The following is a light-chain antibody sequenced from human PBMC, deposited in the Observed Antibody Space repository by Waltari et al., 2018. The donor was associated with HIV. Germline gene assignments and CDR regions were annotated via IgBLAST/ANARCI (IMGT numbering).Light chain of an antibody. CDR3: NSRDSSGNHLV. CDR2: GKN. V-gene: IGLV3-19*01. Sequence: SSELTQDPAVSVALGQTVRITCPGDSLRTYYASWYQQKPGQAPVLVIYGKNKRPSGIPGRVSGSSSRNTASLTITGAQAEDEADYYCNSRDSSGNHLVFGGGTKLTVL. CDR1: SLRTYY. J-gene: IGLJ2*01.